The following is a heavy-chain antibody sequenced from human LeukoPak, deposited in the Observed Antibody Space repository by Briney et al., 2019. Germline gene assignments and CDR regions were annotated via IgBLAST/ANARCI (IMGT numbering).Heavy chain of an antibody. J-gene: IGHJ6*03. V-gene: IGHV4-59*01. CDR3: ARERVSSDYYYYYMDV. CDR1: GGSISGYY. D-gene: IGHD6-6*01. Sequence: SETLSLTCTVSGGSISGYYWSWIRQPPGKGLEWIGYIYYSGSTNYNPSLKSRVTISVDTSKNQFSLKLSSVTAADTAVYHCARERVSSDYYYYYMDVWGKGTTVTISS. CDR2: IYYSGST.